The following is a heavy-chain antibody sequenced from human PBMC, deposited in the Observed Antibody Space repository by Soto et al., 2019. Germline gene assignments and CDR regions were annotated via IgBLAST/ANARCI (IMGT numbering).Heavy chain of an antibody. D-gene: IGHD3-10*01. V-gene: IGHV2-5*02. CDR2: IYWDEGK. CDR1: GFSLNTGGVT. Sequence: GPTLVNATHTLTLTCVFSGFSLNTGGVTVGWIRQPPGKALEWVALIYWDEGKRYSPSLKSRLTITKETSRNQVVLTMTNVDPEDTATYFCAHSPAPRVYFQHWGEGTLVTVSS. J-gene: IGHJ1*01. CDR3: AHSPAPRVYFQH.